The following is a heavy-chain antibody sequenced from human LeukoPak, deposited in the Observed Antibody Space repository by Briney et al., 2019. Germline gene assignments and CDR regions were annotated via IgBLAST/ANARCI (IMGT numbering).Heavy chain of an antibody. V-gene: IGHV4-59*11. J-gene: IGHJ4*02. D-gene: IGHD4-23*01. Sequence: PSETLSLTCTVSGGSISNHYWSWIRQPPGKGLEWIGYIYYSGSTNYNPSLKSRVTISVDTSKNQFSLKLSSVTAADTAVYYCARVPYYGGNSDYFDYWGQGTLVTVSS. CDR3: ARVPYYGGNSDYFDY. CDR1: GGSISNHY. CDR2: IYYSGST.